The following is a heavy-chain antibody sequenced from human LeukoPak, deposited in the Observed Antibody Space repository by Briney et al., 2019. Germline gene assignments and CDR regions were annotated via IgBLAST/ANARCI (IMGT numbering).Heavy chain of an antibody. CDR2: ISYDGSNK. D-gene: IGHD3-22*01. V-gene: IGHV3-30*04. J-gene: IGHJ5*02. CDR1: GFTFSSYA. Sequence: GGSLRLSCAASGFTFSSYAMHWVRQAPGKGLEWVAVISYDGSNKYYADSVKGRFTISRDNSKNTLYLQMNSLRAEDTAVYYRASAAVPLGYHNWFDPWGQGTLVTVSS. CDR3: ASAAVPLGYHNWFDP.